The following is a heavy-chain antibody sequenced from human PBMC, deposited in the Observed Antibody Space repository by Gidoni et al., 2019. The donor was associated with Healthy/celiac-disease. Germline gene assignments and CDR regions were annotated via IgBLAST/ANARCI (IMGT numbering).Heavy chain of an antibody. CDR2: IYWDDDK. CDR1: GFSLRTSGVG. V-gene: IGHV2-5*02. D-gene: IGHD1-26*01. J-gene: IGHJ4*02. CDR3: AHRGRRSGSYSVFDY. Sequence: QITLKESGHKLVKPTQTLTLTCTFSGFSLRTSGVGVGWTRQPPGKALEWLALIYWDDDKRYRPPLKSKRTITKDTSKNQVVLTMTNMDPVDTATYYCAHRGRRSGSYSVFDYWGQGTLVTVSS.